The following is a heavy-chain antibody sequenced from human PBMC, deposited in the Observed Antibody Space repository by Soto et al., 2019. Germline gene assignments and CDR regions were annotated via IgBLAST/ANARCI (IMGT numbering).Heavy chain of an antibody. CDR3: ASASPPPRMPLRYFDWLPEDYYYYGMDV. Sequence: QVQLVESGGGVVQPGRSLRLSCAASGFTFSSYGMHWVRQAPGKGLEWVAVIWYDGSNKYYADSVKGRFTISRDNSKNTLYLQMNSLRAEDTAVYYCASASPPPRMPLRYFDWLPEDYYYYGMDVWGQGTTVTVSS. V-gene: IGHV3-33*01. CDR2: IWYDGSNK. CDR1: GFTFSSYG. J-gene: IGHJ6*02. D-gene: IGHD3-9*01.